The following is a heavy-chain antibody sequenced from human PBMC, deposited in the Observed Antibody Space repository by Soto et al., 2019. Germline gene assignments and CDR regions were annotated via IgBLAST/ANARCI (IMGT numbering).Heavy chain of an antibody. V-gene: IGHV3-21*01. CDR2: ISGGGSSI. CDR3: ARVRGNSVIPGDTPEDSYMDV. J-gene: IGHJ6*03. Sequence: EVHLVESGGGLVQPGGSLRLSCAASGFTFSTYSMDWVRQAPGKGLEWVSSISGGGSSIYFADSVKGRFSISRDNAKNSLYLQMNSLRAEDTAVYYCARVRGNSVIPGDTPEDSYMDVWGRGTTVNASS. CDR1: GFTFSTYS. D-gene: IGHD2-2*01.